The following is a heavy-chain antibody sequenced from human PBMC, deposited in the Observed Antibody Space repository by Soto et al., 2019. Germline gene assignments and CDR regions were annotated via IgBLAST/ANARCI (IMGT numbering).Heavy chain of an antibody. CDR3: AKDSDIAAAGTFDY. V-gene: IGHV1-3*01. CDR1: GYTFTSYA. D-gene: IGHD6-13*01. Sequence: ASVKVSCKXSGYTFTSYAMHWVRQAPGQRLEWMGWINAGNGNTKYSQKFQGRVTITRDTSASTAYMELSSLRSEDTAVYYCAKDSDIAAAGTFDYWGQGTLVTVSS. CDR2: INAGNGNT. J-gene: IGHJ4*02.